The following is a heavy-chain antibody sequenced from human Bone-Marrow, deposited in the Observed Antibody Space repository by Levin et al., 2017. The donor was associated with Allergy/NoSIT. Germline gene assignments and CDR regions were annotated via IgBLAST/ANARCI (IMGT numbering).Heavy chain of an antibody. D-gene: IGHD3-10*01. Sequence: RSGGSLRLSCAASGFTFSSYSMNWVRQAPGKGLEWVSSISSSSSYIYYADSVKGRFTISRDNAKNSLYLQMNSLRAEDTAVYYCGVGLREFTQGYYYYYYGMDVWGQGTTVTVSS. CDR1: GFTFSSYS. CDR2: ISSSSSYI. V-gene: IGHV3-21*01. CDR3: GVGLREFTQGYYYYYYGMDV. J-gene: IGHJ6*02.